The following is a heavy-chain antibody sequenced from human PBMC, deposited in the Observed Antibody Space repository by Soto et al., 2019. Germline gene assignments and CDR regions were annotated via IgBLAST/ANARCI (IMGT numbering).Heavy chain of an antibody. CDR2: IRNDGSNK. J-gene: IGHJ4*02. CDR1: GFIFSSYG. CDR3: GRGVGADEGYFDY. D-gene: IGHD1-26*01. V-gene: IGHV3-33*01. Sequence: QVQLVESGGGVVQPGRSLRLSCAASGFIFSSYGMHWVRQAPGKGLEWVAVIRNDGSNKYYADSVKGRFTISRDNSQNRRYLQMDGQRAEDTAVYYCGRGVGADEGYFDYWGQGTPVTVSS.